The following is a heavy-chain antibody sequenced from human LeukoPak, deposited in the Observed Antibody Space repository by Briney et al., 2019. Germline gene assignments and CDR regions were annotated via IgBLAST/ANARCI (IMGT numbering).Heavy chain of an antibody. D-gene: IGHD2-2*01. CDR3: ARLAGGASPPLRDAFDI. J-gene: IGHJ3*02. CDR1: GYSFASSW. V-gene: IGHV5-51*01. CDR2: THPGDSDT. Sequence: GESLKISGKGFGYSFASSWIGWVRQMSGKGLEWMGITHPGDSDTIYSPSFQGQVTISADKSSSTAYLQWSSLKASDTAMYYCARLAGGASPPLRDAFDIWGQGTMVTVSS.